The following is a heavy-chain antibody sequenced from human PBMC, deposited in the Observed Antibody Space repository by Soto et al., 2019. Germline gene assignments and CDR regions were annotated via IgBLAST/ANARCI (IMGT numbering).Heavy chain of an antibody. CDR3: ARGGVDVVATSAFDY. V-gene: IGHV1-69*13. J-gene: IGHJ4*02. D-gene: IGHD5-12*01. Sequence: SVKVSCKASGGTFSSYAISWVRQAPGQGLEWMGGIIPIFGTANYAQKFQGRVTITADESTSTVYMELGSLRSEDTALYFCARGGVDVVATSAFDYWGQGTLVTVSS. CDR1: GGTFSSYA. CDR2: IIPIFGTA.